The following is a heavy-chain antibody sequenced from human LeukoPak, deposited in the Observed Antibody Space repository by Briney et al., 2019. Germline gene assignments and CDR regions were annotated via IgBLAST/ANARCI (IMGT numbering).Heavy chain of an antibody. Sequence: PSESLSLTCIVSGGSISTNTYYWGWIRLPPGKGLEWIGEIHHRGTTYYNPSLRSRVTISVDTSKNQSSLRLTSVTAADTAVYYCARVTYNGYQHFDYWGQGNLVTVS. CDR3: ARVTYNGYQHFDY. V-gene: IGHV4-39*07. J-gene: IGHJ4*02. CDR2: IHHRGTT. CDR1: GGSISTNTYY. D-gene: IGHD3-10*01.